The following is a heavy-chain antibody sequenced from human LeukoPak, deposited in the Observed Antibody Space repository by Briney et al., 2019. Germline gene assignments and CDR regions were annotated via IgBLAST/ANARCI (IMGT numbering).Heavy chain of an antibody. CDR2: ISSSSYI. CDR3: ARSLYDMLTGYVDY. V-gene: IGHV3-21*01. J-gene: IGHJ4*02. D-gene: IGHD3-9*01. Sequence: GGSLRLSCAASGFTFSSYSMNWVRQAPGKGLVWVSSISSSSYIYYADSVKGRFTISKDNAKNSLYLQMNSLRAEDTAVYYCARSLYDMLTGYVDYWGQGTLVTVSS. CDR1: GFTFSSYS.